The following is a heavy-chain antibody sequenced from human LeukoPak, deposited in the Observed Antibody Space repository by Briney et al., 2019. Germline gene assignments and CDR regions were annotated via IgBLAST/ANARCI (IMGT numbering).Heavy chain of an antibody. CDR3: ARRTSMVRGVIKVYYYYMDV. CDR2: INHSGST. V-gene: IGHV4-34*01. D-gene: IGHD3-10*01. J-gene: IGHJ6*03. Sequence: SETLSLTCAVYGGSFSGYYWSWIRQPPGKGLEWIGEINHSGSTNYNPSLKSRVTISVDTSKNQFSLKLSSVTAADTAVYYCARRTSMVRGVIKVYYYYMDVWGKGTTVTISS. CDR1: GGSFSGYY.